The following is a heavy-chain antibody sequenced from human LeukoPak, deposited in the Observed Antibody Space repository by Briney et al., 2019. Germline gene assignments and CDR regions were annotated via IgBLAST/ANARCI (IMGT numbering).Heavy chain of an antibody. CDR2: IYYSGST. Sequence: SQTLSLTCTVSGGSIRSGGYYWSWIRQHPGKGLEWIGNIYYSGSTSYNPSLKSRVTVSVDTSKNQFSLKLNSVTAADTAVYYCARSTFWSGSYYLDYWGQGTLVTVSS. D-gene: IGHD3-3*01. CDR1: GGSIRSGGYY. V-gene: IGHV4-31*03. J-gene: IGHJ4*02. CDR3: ARSTFWSGSYYLDY.